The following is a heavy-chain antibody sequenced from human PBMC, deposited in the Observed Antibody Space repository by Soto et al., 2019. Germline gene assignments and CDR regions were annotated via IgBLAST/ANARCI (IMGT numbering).Heavy chain of an antibody. Sequence: QVQLVQSGAEVKKPGASVKVSCKAAAYTFTSYDINWVRQATGQDFEWMGWMNPNNGNTAYAQKFQGRVTMTRDTSKSTACMELSSLTSEDTAVDYCARGPRNWGVDYWGQGTLVTVSS. CDR3: ARGPRNWGVDY. V-gene: IGHV1-8*01. D-gene: IGHD7-27*01. CDR1: AYTFTSYD. J-gene: IGHJ4*02. CDR2: MNPNNGNT.